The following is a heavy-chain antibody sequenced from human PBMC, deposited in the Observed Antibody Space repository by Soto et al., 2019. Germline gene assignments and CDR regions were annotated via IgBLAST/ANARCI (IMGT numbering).Heavy chain of an antibody. CDR1: GLSLSSTRMA. J-gene: IGHJ4*02. D-gene: IGHD6-19*01. CDR2: IYWDDDK. CDR3: AHIVVAGLGYYFDY. V-gene: IGHV2-5*02. Sequence: QITLKESGPTLVKPTQTLTLTCTFSGLSLSSTRMAVGWIRQPPGKALEWLALIYWDDDKRYSPFLKSRLTITKDTSKNQVVLTMSTMDPVDTARYYGAHIVVAGLGYYFDYWGQGTLVTVSS.